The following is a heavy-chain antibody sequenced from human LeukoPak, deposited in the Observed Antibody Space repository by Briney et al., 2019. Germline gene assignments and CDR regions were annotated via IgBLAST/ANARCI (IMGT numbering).Heavy chain of an antibody. Sequence: GGSLRLSRAASGFTFSSYAMSWVRQTPGKGLEWVSAINGNGVGTFYAGSVVGRFTISRDNSKNTLYLQMSSLRVEDTAVYYCAKHPLAGGNPDYWGQGTLVTVPS. CDR1: GFTFSSYA. J-gene: IGHJ4*02. CDR2: INGNGVGT. CDR3: AKHPLAGGNPDY. D-gene: IGHD1-14*01. V-gene: IGHV3-23*01.